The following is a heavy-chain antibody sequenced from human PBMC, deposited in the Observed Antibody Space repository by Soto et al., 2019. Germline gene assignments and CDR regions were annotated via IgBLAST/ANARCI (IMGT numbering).Heavy chain of an antibody. V-gene: IGHV3-66*01. Sequence: EVQLVESGGGLVQPGGSLRLSCAASGFTVSSNYMSWVRQAQGQGLEWVSVIYSGGSTYYADSVKGRFTISRDNSKNTLYLQMNSLRAEDTAVYYCAVLGMVRGALDYYMDVRGKGTTVTVSS. CDR2: IYSGGST. CDR1: GFTVSSNY. CDR3: AVLGMVRGALDYYMDV. D-gene: IGHD3-10*01. J-gene: IGHJ6*03.